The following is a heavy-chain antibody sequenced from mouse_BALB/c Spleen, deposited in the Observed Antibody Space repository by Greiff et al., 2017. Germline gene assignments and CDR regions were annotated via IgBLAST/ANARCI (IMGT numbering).Heavy chain of an antibody. CDR3: ARGIYDGRAY. D-gene: IGHD2-3*01. J-gene: IGHJ3*01. CDR1: GDSITSGY. CDR2: ISYSGST. Sequence: EVKLMESGPSLVKPSQTLSLTCSVTGDSITSGYWNWIRKFPGNKLEYMGYISYSGSTYYNPSLKSRISITRDTSKNQYYLQLNSVTTEDTATYYCARGIYDGRAYWGQGTLVTVSA. V-gene: IGHV3-8*02.